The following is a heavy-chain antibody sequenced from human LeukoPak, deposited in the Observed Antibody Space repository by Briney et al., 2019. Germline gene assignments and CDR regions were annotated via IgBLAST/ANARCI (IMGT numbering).Heavy chain of an antibody. D-gene: IGHD3-9*01. CDR1: GFTLTNYA. J-gene: IGHJ3*02. V-gene: IGHV3-23*01. CDR2: ISASGGST. Sequence: GGSLRLSCAASGFTLTNYAMSWVRQAPGKGLEWVSSISASGGSTYYADSVKGRFTISRDNSKNTLYLQMNSLRAEDTAVYYCAKGADILTGYYIGAFDIWGQGTVVTVSS. CDR3: AKGADILTGYYIGAFDI.